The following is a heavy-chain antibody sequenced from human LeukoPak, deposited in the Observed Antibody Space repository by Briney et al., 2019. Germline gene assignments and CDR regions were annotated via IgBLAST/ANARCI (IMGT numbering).Heavy chain of an antibody. J-gene: IGHJ4*02. D-gene: IGHD2-15*01. CDR2: IKQDGSEK. Sequence: PGGSLRLSCAASGFTVSSNYMSWVRQAPGKGLEWVANIKQDGSEKYYVDSVKGRFTISRGNAKNSLYLQMNSLRAEDTAVYYCAREYSWGQGTLVTVSS. CDR3: AREYS. CDR1: GFTVSSNY. V-gene: IGHV3-7*01.